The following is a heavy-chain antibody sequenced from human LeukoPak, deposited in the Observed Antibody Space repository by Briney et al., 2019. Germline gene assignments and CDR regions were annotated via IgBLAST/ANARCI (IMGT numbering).Heavy chain of an antibody. J-gene: IGHJ4*02. CDR3: ARVLGPYDFWSGYPFDY. CDR1: GFTFSSYA. CDR2: ISYDGSNK. Sequence: GGSLRHSCAASGFTFSSYAMHWVRQAPGKGLEWVAVISYDGSNKYYADSVKGRFTISRDNSKNTLYLQMNSLRAEDTAVYYCARVLGPYDFWSGYPFDYWGQGTLVTVSS. D-gene: IGHD3-3*01. V-gene: IGHV3-30-3*01.